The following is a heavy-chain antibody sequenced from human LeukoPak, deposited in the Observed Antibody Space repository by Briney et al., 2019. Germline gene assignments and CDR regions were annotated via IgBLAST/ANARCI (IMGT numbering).Heavy chain of an antibody. CDR1: GFTVRYSY. V-gene: IGHV3-53*01. CDR3: ARGNVPLGADGLFEY. Sequence: GGSLRLSCAASGFTVRYSYVSWPRQAPGKGLEWVSVLYGGGTTFYADSVKGRFTISRDNSKNILYFQMNSLRVEDTAMYYCARGNVPLGADGLFEYWGHGTLVTVSS. J-gene: IGHJ4*01. CDR2: LYGGGTT. D-gene: IGHD3-10*01.